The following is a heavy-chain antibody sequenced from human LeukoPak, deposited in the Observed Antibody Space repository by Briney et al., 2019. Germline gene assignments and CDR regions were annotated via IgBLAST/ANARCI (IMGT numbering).Heavy chain of an antibody. V-gene: IGHV1-18*01. CDR1: GYTFTSYG. Sequence: ASVKVSCKASGYTFTSYGITWVRQAPGQGLEWMGWINAYNGNTNYAQKLQGRVTMTTDTSTSTAYVELRSLRSDDTAVYYCARRGLSDFYYSYMDVWGKGTTVTVSS. CDR3: ARRGLSDFYYSYMDV. CDR2: INAYNGNT. J-gene: IGHJ6*03. D-gene: IGHD3-16*01.